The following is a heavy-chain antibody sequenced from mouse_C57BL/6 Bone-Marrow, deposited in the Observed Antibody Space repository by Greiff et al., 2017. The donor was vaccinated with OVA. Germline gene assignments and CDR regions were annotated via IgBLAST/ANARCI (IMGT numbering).Heavy chain of an antibody. V-gene: IGHV14-2*01. CDR2: IDPEDGDT. D-gene: IGHD2-3*01. CDR3: ARWGGYFLAWFAY. CDR1: GFNIKDYY. J-gene: IGHJ3*01. Sequence: VQLKQSGAELVKPGASVKLSCTASGFNIKDYYMHWVKQRTEQGLEWIGRIDPEDGDTKYAPKFQGKATITADTSSNTAYLQLSSLTSEDTAVYYCARWGGYFLAWFAYWGQGTLVTVSA.